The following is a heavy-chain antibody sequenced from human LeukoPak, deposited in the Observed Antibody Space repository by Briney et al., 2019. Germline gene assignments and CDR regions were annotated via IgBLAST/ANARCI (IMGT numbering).Heavy chain of an antibody. J-gene: IGHJ4*02. V-gene: IGHV4-30-2*03. D-gene: IGHD3-10*01. CDR2: ISYSGTT. Sequence: SETLSLTCAVSGGSISSGGYSWSWIRQPPGKGLEWIGSISYSGTTYYNPSLKSRVTISVDTSKNHFSLKLSSVTAADTAVYYCAANSADYNTLGSSYKVWGQGTLVTVSS. CDR3: AANSADYNTLGSSYKV. CDR1: GGSISSGGYS.